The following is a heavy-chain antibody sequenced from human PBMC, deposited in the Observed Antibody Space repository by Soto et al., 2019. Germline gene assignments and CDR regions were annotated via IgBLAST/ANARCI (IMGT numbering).Heavy chain of an antibody. J-gene: IGHJ1*01. V-gene: IGHV1-46*03. D-gene: IGHD3-22*01. CDR2: INPSGGST. CDR1: GYTFTSYY. CDR3: AREHYYDSSGYSLSGLQH. Sequence: ASVKVSCKASGYTFTSYYMHWVRQAPGQGLEWMGIINPSGGSTSYAQKFQGRVTMTRDTSTGTVYMELSSLRSEDTAVYYCAREHYYDSSGYSLSGLQHWGQGPLVTVSS.